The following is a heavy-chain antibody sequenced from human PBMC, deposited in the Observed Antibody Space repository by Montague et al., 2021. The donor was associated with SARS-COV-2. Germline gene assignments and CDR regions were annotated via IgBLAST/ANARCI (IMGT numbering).Heavy chain of an antibody. CDR2: ISWNSGSI. CDR1: GFTFDDYA. D-gene: IGHD2-2*02. J-gene: IGHJ4*02. Sequence: SLRLSCAASGFTFDDYAMHWVRQAPGKGLEWASGISWNSGSIGYADSVKGRFTISRDNAKNSLYLQMNSPRAEDTALYYCAKLGSYTDYWGQGTLVTVSS. V-gene: IGHV3-9*01. CDR3: AKLGSYTDY.